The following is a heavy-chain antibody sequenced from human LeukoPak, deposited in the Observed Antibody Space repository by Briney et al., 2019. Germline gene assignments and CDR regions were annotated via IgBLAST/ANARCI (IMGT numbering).Heavy chain of an antibody. CDR2: IIPILGIA. J-gene: IGHJ6*03. Sequence: SVKVSCKASGGTFSSYTISWVRQAPGQGLEWMGRIIPILGIASYAQKFQGRVTITADKSTSTAYMELSSLRSEDTAVYYCARVSTYYYYYMDVWGKGTTVTVSS. D-gene: IGHD1-1*01. CDR3: ARVSTYYYYYMDV. V-gene: IGHV1-69*02. CDR1: GGTFSSYT.